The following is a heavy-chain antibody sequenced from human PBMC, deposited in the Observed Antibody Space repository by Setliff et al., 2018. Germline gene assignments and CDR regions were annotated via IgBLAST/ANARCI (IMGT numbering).Heavy chain of an antibody. V-gene: IGHV1-69*13. CDR3: ARVGFRGVMSAYFDF. CDR2: MLPLHGTR. J-gene: IGHJ4*02. D-gene: IGHD3-10*01. Sequence: SVKVSCKASGGTFGLSAISWVRQAPGQGLEWVGGMLPLHGTRNHTPKLQGRVSITADESTDTVYMELSSLRSEDTAVYYCARVGFRGVMSAYFDFWGQGTQVTVSS. CDR1: GGTFGLSA.